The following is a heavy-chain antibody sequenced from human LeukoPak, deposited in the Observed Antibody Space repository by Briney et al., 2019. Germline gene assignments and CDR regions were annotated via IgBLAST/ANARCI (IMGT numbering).Heavy chain of an antibody. V-gene: IGHV3-73*01. CDR3: TRRTRGYSGYEPPYYYYYMDV. D-gene: IGHD5-12*01. J-gene: IGHJ6*03. CDR1: GFTFSGSA. Sequence: GGSLRLSCAASGFTFSGSAMHWVRQASGKGLEWVGRIRSKANSYATAYAASVKGRFTISRDDSKNTAYLQMNSLKTEDTAVYYCTRRTRGYSGYEPPYYYYYMDVWGKGTTVTVSS. CDR2: IRSKANSYAT.